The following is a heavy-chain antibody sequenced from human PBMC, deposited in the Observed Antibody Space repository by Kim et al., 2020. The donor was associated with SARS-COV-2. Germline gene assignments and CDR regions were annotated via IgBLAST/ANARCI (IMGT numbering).Heavy chain of an antibody. D-gene: IGHD2-2*01. J-gene: IGHJ4*02. V-gene: IGHV4-59*09. CDR3: ARGLLGIPAALDY. Sequence: YHPSLKSRLTMSLDTSKNQFSLKLTSVTTEDTAIYYCARGLLGIPAALDYWGQGALVTVSS.